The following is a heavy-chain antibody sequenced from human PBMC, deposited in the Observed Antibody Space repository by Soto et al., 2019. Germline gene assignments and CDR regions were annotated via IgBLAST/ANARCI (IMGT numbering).Heavy chain of an antibody. J-gene: IGHJ5*02. CDR3: ARGGHSSGYYYGSWFDP. Sequence: SETLSLTCTVSVGSISSYYWSWIRQPPGKGLEWIGYIYYSGSTNYNPSLKSRVTISVDTSKNQFSLKLSSVTAADTAVYYCARGGHSSGYYYGSWFDPWGQGTLVTVSS. D-gene: IGHD3-22*01. V-gene: IGHV4-59*01. CDR1: VGSISSYY. CDR2: IYYSGST.